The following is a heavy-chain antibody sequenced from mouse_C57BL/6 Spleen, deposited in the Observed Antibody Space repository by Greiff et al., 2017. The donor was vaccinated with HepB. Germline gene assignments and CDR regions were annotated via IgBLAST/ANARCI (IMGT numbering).Heavy chain of an antibody. J-gene: IGHJ3*01. CDR2: ISSGGDYI. CDR3: TREGELPFAY. CDR1: GFTFSSYA. Sequence: EVKVVESGEGLVKPGGSLKLSCAASGFTFSSYAMSWVRQTPEKRLEWVAYISSGGDYIYYADTVKGRFTISRDNARNTLYLQMSSLKSEDTAMYYCTREGELPFAYWGQGTLVTVSA. V-gene: IGHV5-9-1*02. D-gene: IGHD5-5*01.